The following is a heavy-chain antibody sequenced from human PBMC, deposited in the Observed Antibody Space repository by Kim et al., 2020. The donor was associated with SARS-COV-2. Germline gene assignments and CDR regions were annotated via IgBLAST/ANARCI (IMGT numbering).Heavy chain of an antibody. CDR1: GYSFTSYW. J-gene: IGHJ4*02. CDR3: ARQGRYCSGGSCQPGY. Sequence: GESLKISCKGSGYSFTSYWIGWVRQMPGKGLEWMGIIYPGDSDTRYSPSFQGQVTISADKSISTAYLQWSSLKASDTAMYYCARQGRYCSGGSCQPGYWGQGTLVTVSS. CDR2: IYPGDSDT. D-gene: IGHD2-15*01. V-gene: IGHV5-51*01.